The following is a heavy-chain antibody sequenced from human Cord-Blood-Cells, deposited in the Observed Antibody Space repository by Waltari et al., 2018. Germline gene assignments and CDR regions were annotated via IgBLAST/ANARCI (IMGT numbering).Heavy chain of an antibody. CDR2: IYYSGST. CDR1: GGSISSGGYY. J-gene: IGHJ3*02. V-gene: IGHV4-31*03. D-gene: IGHD3-3*01. Sequence: QVQLQESGPGLVKPSQTLSLTCTVPGGSISSGGYYGSWIRQHPGKGLEWIGYIYYSGSTYYNPSLKSRVTISVDTSKNQFSLKLSSVTAADTAVYYCARDNDFWSGSDAFDIWGQGTMVTVSS. CDR3: ARDNDFWSGSDAFDI.